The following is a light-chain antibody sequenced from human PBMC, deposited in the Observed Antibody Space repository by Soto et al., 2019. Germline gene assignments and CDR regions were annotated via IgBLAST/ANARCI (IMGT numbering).Light chain of an antibody. V-gene: IGKV3-20*01. CDR2: GAS. Sequence: EIELTQSPGTLSLSPGERATLSCRAGQSASSRYLAWYQQKPGQAPRLLIYGASSWATGIPDRFSGSGSGTDFTLTISSLEPEDFAAYYCQQYGSSPWTFGQGTKVEIK. CDR1: QSASSRY. J-gene: IGKJ1*01. CDR3: QQYGSSPWT.